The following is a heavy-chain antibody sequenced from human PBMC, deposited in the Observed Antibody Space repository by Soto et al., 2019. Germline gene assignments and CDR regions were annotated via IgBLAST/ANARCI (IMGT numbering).Heavy chain of an antibody. CDR3: ARVVGALGHWFDP. CDR1: GYTFTSYG. V-gene: IGHV1-18*01. J-gene: IGHJ5*02. D-gene: IGHD1-26*01. Sequence: QVQLEQSGAEVKKPGASVKVSCKASGYTFTSYGISWVRQAPGQGLEGMGRISAYNGNTNYAQKLQGRVTMTTDTSTSTADMELRSLRSDDTAVYYCARVVGALGHWFDPWGQGTLVTVSS. CDR2: ISAYNGNT.